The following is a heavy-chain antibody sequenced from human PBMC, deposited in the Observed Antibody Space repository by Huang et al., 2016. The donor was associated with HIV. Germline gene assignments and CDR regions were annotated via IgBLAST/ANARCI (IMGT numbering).Heavy chain of an antibody. J-gene: IGHJ6*03. CDR1: GGSIRSSDYH. D-gene: IGHD3-10*01. CDR3: ARHREGPVAYYSGWGSHLNYMDV. CDR2: IYYKGST. V-gene: IGHV4-39*01. Sequence: QLLLQESGPGLVKPSEALALTCAVSGGSIRSSDYHWGWIRQPPGKGLEWIGSIYYKGSTHYRPSLKSRVTIAVDTSKNLCFLNLTSMTAADTAVYYCARHREGPVAYYSGWGSHLNYMDVWGRGRTVVVSS.